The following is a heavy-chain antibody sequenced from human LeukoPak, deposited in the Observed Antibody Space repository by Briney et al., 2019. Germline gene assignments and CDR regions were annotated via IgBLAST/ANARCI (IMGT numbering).Heavy chain of an antibody. CDR2: ISSSSSTI. V-gene: IGHV3-48*01. J-gene: IGHJ6*03. D-gene: IGHD1-26*01. CDR1: GFTFSSYS. CDR3: ATGVGPTNMDV. Sequence: PGGSLRLSCAASGFTFSSYSMNWVRQAPGKGLEWVSYISSSSSTIYYADSVKGRFTISRDNAKNSLYLQMNSLRAEDTAVYYCATGVGPTNMDVWGKGTTVTISS.